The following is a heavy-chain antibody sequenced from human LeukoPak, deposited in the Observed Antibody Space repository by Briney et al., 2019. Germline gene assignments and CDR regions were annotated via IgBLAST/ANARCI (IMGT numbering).Heavy chain of an antibody. CDR2: IYHSGNT. J-gene: IGHJ4*02. D-gene: IGHD3-22*01. V-gene: IGHV4-30-4*08. Sequence: PSQTLSLTCTVSGGSISSGDYYWSWIRQPPGKGLEWIGYIYHSGNTYYNPSLKSRLTISVDTPRNQFSLKLSSVTAADTAVYYCARGHYYDSSGYYGYWGQGTLVTVSS. CDR1: GGSISSGDYY. CDR3: ARGHYYDSSGYYGY.